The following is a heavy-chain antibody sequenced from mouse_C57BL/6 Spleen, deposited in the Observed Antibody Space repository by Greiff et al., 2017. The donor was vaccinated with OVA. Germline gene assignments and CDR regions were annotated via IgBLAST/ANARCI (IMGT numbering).Heavy chain of an antibody. Sequence: EVMLVESGGGLVKPGGSLKLSCAASGFTFSSYAMSWVRQTPEKRLEWVAPISDGGSYTYYPDNVKGRFTISRDNAKNNLYLQMSHLKTEDTAMYYCARDDAITTVVAPMDYWGQGTSVTVSS. V-gene: IGHV5-4*01. J-gene: IGHJ4*01. CDR1: GFTFSSYA. CDR3: ARDDAITTVVAPMDY. D-gene: IGHD1-1*01. CDR2: ISDGGSYT.